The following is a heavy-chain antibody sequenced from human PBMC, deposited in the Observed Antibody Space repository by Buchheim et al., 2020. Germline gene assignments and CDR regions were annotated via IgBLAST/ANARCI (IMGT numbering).Heavy chain of an antibody. CDR1: GFTFSSYS. CDR2: ISSSSDSI. D-gene: IGHD6-6*01. J-gene: IGHJ6*02. Sequence: EVQLVESGGGLVQPGGSLRLSCAASGFTFSSYSMNWVRQAPGKGLEWDSYISSSSDSIYYADSVEGRFTISRDNSKNTLYLQMNSLRAEDTAVYYCAKCVAGIAARPYYYYYGMDVWGQGTT. V-gene: IGHV3-48*01. CDR3: AKCVAGIAARPYYYYYGMDV.